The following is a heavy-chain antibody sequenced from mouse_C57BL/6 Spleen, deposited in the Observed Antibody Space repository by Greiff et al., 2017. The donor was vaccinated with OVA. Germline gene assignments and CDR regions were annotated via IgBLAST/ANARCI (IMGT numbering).Heavy chain of an antibody. CDR1: GYTFTSYW. J-gene: IGHJ2*01. V-gene: IGHV1-52*01. D-gene: IGHD4-1*01. CDR3: ARWGTGKDY. CDR2: IDPSDSET. Sequence: QVHVKQPGAELVRPGSSVKLSCKASGYTFTSYWMHWVKQRPIQGLEWIGNIDPSDSETHYNQKFKDKATLTVDKSSSTAYMQLSSLTSEDSAVYYCARWGTGKDYWGQGTTLTVSS.